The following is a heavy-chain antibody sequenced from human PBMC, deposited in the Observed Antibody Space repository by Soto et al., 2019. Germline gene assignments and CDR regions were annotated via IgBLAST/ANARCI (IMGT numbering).Heavy chain of an antibody. Sequence: PSEPPSRTCAVSGFSISSSGYSWGGIRQATGKGLVWIGSVYYSGSTYYNPSLKSRVTISVDTSKNQFSLKLSCVTAAQTAVYYCERSEVYSIGHYYDGLDDGSQGTTVS. J-gene: IGHJ6*01. D-gene: IGHD6-6*01. CDR1: GFSISSSGYS. CDR2: VYYSGST. V-gene: IGHV4-39*01. CDR3: ERSEVYSIGHYYDGLDD.